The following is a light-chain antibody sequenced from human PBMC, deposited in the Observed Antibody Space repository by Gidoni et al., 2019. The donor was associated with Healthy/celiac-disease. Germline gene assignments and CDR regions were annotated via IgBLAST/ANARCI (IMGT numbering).Light chain of an antibody. V-gene: IGKV3-20*01. Sequence: EIVLTQSPGTLSLSPGERATISCRSSQSVSSSYLAWYQQKPGQAPRLLIYGASSRATGIPDRFSGSGSGTDVTLTLSRLEPEDFAVYYCQQYGSSPMYTFGQGTKLEIK. CDR1: QSVSSSY. J-gene: IGKJ2*01. CDR2: GAS. CDR3: QQYGSSPMYT.